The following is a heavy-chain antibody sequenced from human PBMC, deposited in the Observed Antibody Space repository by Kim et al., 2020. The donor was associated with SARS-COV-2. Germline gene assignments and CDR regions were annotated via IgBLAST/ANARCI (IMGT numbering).Heavy chain of an antibody. J-gene: IGHJ4*02. CDR3: TRGWGF. D-gene: IGHD7-27*01. CDR1: GDSVSSNFTA. CDR2: TYFRSKWIH. V-gene: IGHV6-1*01. Sequence: SQTLSLTCAISGDSVSSNFTAWNWIRQSPSRGLEWLGRTYFRSKWIHEYAVSVAGRISINPDTSKNQFSLQLSSVTSDDTAVYYCTRGWGFWGRGTLVTVSS.